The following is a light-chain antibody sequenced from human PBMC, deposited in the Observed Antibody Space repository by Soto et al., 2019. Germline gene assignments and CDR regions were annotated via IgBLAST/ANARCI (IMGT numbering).Light chain of an antibody. V-gene: IGLV2-14*01. CDR2: EVS. Sequence: QSVLTQPASVSGSPGQSITISCTGTSSDVGGYNYVSWYRQHPGKAPKLMIYEVSNRPSGFSNRSSGSKSGNTASLTISGLQAEDEADYYCSSYTSTSTLYVFGTGTKLTVL. J-gene: IGLJ1*01. CDR1: SSDVGGYNY. CDR3: SSYTSTSTLYV.